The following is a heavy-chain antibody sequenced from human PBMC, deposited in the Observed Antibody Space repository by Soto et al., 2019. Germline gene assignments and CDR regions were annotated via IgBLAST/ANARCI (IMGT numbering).Heavy chain of an antibody. V-gene: IGHV3-53*01. CDR2: IYSGGST. Sequence: GGSLRLSCAVSGFTVSSNHMSWVRQAPGKGLEWVSIIYSGGSTHDADSVRGRFTISRDNSKNTLYLQMNSLRAEDTAVYYCARDLRRESYWGQGTLVTVS. J-gene: IGHJ4*02. D-gene: IGHD4-17*01. CDR3: ARDLRRESY. CDR1: GFTVSSNH.